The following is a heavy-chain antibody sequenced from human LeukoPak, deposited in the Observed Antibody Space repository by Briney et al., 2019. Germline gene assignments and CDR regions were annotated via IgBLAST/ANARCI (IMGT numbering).Heavy chain of an antibody. V-gene: IGHV4-34*01. CDR3: ATIRGLWYCSSTSCYGYYYYMDV. J-gene: IGHJ6*03. CDR1: GGSFSGYY. Sequence: SETLSLTCAVYGGSFSGYYWSWIRQPPGKGLEWIGEINHSGSTNYNPSLKSRVTISVDTSKNQFSLKLSSVTAADTAVYYCATIRGLWYCSSTSCYGYYYYMDVWGKGTTVTVSS. D-gene: IGHD2-2*01. CDR2: INHSGST.